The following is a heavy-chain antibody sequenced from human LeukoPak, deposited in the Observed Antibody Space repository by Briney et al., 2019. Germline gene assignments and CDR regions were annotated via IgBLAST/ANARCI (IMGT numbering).Heavy chain of an antibody. J-gene: IGHJ3*02. CDR1: GGTFSSYA. CDR3: ASEGGDYSDAFDI. V-gene: IGHV1-69*13. CDR2: IIPIFGTA. D-gene: IGHD4-17*01. Sequence: VKVSCKGSGGTFSSYAISWVRPAPGKGLEWMGGIIPIFGTANYAQKFQGRVTITADESTSTAYMELSSLRSEDTAVYYCASEGGDYSDAFDIWGQGTMVTVSS.